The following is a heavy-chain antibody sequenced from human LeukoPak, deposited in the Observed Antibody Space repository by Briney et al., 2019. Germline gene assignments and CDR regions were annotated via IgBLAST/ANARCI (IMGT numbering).Heavy chain of an antibody. V-gene: IGHV4-39*07. CDR2: IYYSGST. CDR3: ARSLYYYGSSGYVDY. Sequence: SETLSLTCTVSGGSISSSSYYWGWIRQPPGKGLEWIGSIYYSGSTYYNPSLKSRVTISVDTSKNQFSLKLSSVTAADTAVYYCARSLYYYGSSGYVDYWGQGTLVTVSS. CDR1: GGSISSSSYY. J-gene: IGHJ4*02. D-gene: IGHD3-22*01.